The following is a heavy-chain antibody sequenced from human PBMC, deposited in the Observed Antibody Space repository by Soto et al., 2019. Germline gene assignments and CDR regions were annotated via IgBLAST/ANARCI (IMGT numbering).Heavy chain of an antibody. V-gene: IGHV3-23*01. Sequence: AGGSLRLSCAASGFTFTDYAMTWVRQAPGKGLEWVSSISGSASSTFYAGSVKGRFTISRDNSRNTVSLQMNSLRAEDTAVYHCAKASSTISPDYWGQGTLVTVSS. CDR3: AKASSTISPDY. CDR2: ISGSASST. D-gene: IGHD5-12*01. J-gene: IGHJ4*02. CDR1: GFTFTDYA.